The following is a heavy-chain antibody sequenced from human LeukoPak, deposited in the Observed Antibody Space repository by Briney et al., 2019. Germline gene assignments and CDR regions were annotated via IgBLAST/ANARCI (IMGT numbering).Heavy chain of an antibody. CDR2: ISGSGGST. Sequence: PGGSLRLSCAASGYTFSSYAMSWVRQAPGKGLEWVSAISGSGGSTYYADSVKGRFTISRDNSKNTLYLQMNSLRAEDTAVYYCAKVGVVVAATLYFDYWGQGTLVTVSS. V-gene: IGHV3-23*01. D-gene: IGHD2-15*01. CDR3: AKVGVVVAATLYFDY. J-gene: IGHJ4*02. CDR1: GYTFSSYA.